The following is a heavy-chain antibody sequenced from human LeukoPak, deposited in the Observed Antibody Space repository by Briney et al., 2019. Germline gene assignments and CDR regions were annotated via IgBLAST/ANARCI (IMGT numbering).Heavy chain of an antibody. CDR1: GGSISSSSYY. Sequence: SETLSLTCTVSGGSISSSSYYWGWIRQPPGKGLEWIGSIYYSGSTYYNPSLKSRVTISVDTSKSQFSLKLSSVTAADTAVYYCARHGAVITMIVVGPWGQGTLVTVSS. CDR2: IYYSGST. CDR3: ARHGAVITMIVVGP. V-gene: IGHV4-39*01. J-gene: IGHJ5*02. D-gene: IGHD3-22*01.